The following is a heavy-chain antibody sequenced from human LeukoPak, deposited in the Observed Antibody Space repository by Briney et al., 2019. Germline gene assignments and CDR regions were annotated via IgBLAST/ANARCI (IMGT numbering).Heavy chain of an antibody. V-gene: IGHV3-21*01. J-gene: IGHJ3*02. CDR2: ISSTGTYI. CDR1: GYTFSDYS. CDR3: VSGNDPDYIWGTYRLDAFDI. D-gene: IGHD3-16*02. Sequence: GGSLRLSCAASGYTFSDYSVNWVRQVPGKGLEWVSSISSTGTYIYYADSVKGRFTIPRDNAKNSLFLQMNSLRAEDTGVYYCVSGNDPDYIWGTYRLDAFDIWGQGTMVFVSS.